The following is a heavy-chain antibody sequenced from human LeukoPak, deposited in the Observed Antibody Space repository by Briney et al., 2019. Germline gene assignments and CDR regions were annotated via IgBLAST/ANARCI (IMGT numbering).Heavy chain of an antibody. CDR1: GYTFTSYA. CDR3: ARDRDGSYLDY. Sequence: KASCXXSGYTFTSYAMHWVRQAPGQRLEWMGWINAGNGNTKYLQKFQGRVTITRDTSASTAYMELSSLRSEDTAVYYCARDRDGSYLDYWGQGTLVTVSS. V-gene: IGHV1-3*01. D-gene: IGHD5-24*01. CDR2: INAGNGNT. J-gene: IGHJ4*02.